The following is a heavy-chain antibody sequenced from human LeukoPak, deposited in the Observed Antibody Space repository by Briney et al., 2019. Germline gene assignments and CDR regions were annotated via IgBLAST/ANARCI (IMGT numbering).Heavy chain of an antibody. J-gene: IGHJ4*02. CDR1: GGSISSYY. V-gene: IGHV4-4*07. CDR3: ARGVVPAANFDY. Sequence: SETLSLTCTVSGGSISSYYWSWIRQPAGKGLEWIGRIYHSGSTYYNPSLKSRVTISVDTSKNQFSLKLSSVTAADTAVYYCARGVVPAANFDYWGQGTLVTVSS. D-gene: IGHD2-2*01. CDR2: IYHSGST.